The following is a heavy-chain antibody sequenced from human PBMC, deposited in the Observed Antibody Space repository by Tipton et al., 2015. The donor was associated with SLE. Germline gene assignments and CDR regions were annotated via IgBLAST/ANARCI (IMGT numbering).Heavy chain of an antibody. CDR2: ISISGRTT. Sequence: SLRLSCVVSGFIFENYEFNWVRQTPGRGLEWVSYISISGRTTYYADSVTGRFTISRDNARKSVFLQMSTLRAEDTAVYYCVARVPYYGYDYWGQGRQVTVSS. CDR3: VARVPYYGYDY. J-gene: IGHJ4*02. CDR1: GFIFENYE. V-gene: IGHV3-48*03. D-gene: IGHD5-12*01.